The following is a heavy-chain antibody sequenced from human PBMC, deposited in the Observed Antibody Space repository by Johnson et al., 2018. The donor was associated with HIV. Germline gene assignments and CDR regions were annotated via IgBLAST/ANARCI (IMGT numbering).Heavy chain of an antibody. CDR2: ISYDGSNK. CDR1: GFTFSSYA. V-gene: IGHV3-30-3*01. D-gene: IGHD3-22*01. CDR3: ARDEITMIVVAGDAFDI. Sequence: QVQLVESGGGVVQPGRSMRLSCAASGFTFSSYAMHWVRQAPGKGLEWVAVISYDGSNKYYADSVKGRLTISRDNSKNTLYQQMNSLRAEDTAVYYCARDEITMIVVAGDAFDIWGQGTMVTVSS. J-gene: IGHJ3*02.